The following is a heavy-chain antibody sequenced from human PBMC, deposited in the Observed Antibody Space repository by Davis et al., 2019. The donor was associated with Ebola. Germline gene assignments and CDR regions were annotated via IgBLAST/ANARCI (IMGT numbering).Heavy chain of an antibody. CDR1: RFTFSSHW. CDR2: INGDGSRT. D-gene: IGHD3-16*02. Sequence: GESLKISCAASRFTFSSHWMHWVRQVPGKGLVWVSRINGDGSRTSYADSVKGRFTISRDNAKNTLYLQMNSLRAEDTAVYYCAKLLRVNYVWGSYRYDYWGQGTLVTVSS. CDR3: AKLLRVNYVWGSYRYDY. J-gene: IGHJ4*02. V-gene: IGHV3-74*01.